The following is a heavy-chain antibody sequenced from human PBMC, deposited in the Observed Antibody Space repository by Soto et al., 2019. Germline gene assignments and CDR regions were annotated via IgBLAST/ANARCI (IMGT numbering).Heavy chain of an antibody. V-gene: IGHV3-15*01. Sequence: PWGSLRISCAASVFTFSTYALSWVRQAPGKGLEWVGRIKSKVDSATTDYAAPVKGRFSISRDDSRNTLYLQMNSLKIEDTAVYYCTTDDPINRNWGQGTLVTVSS. CDR2: IKSKVDSATT. CDR3: TTDDPINRN. CDR1: VFTFSTYA. J-gene: IGHJ4*02.